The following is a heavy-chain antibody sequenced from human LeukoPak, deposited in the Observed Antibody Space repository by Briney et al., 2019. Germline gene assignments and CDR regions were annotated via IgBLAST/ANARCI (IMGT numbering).Heavy chain of an antibody. V-gene: IGHV3-48*03. CDR2: ISSSGSTI. J-gene: IGHJ5*02. CDR3: ARDHGIAAGFDP. CDR1: GFTFSSYE. D-gene: IGHD6-13*01. Sequence: GGSLRPSCAASGFTFSSYEMNWVRQAPGKGLEWVSYISSSGSTIYYADSVKGRFTISRDNAKNSLYLQMNSLRAEDTAVYYCARDHGIAAGFDPWGQGTLVTVSS.